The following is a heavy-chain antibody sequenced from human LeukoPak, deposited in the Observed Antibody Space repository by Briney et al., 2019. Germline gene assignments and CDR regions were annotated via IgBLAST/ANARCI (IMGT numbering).Heavy chain of an antibody. CDR3: ARGCSSTSCYSLFDY. V-gene: IGHV4-59*01. D-gene: IGHD2-2*01. CDR1: GGSISSYY. CDR2: IYYSGST. Sequence: SETLSLTCTVSGGSISSYYWGWIRQPPGKGLEWIGYIYYSGSTNYNPPLKSRVTISVDTSKNQFSLKLSSVTAADTAVYYCARGCSSTSCYSLFDYWGQGTLVTVSS. J-gene: IGHJ4*02.